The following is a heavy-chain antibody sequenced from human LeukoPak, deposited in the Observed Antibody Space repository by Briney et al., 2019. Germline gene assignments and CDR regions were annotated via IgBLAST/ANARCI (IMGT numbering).Heavy chain of an antibody. J-gene: IGHJ4*02. D-gene: IGHD2-21*01. V-gene: IGHV4-30-2*01. Sequence: PSQTLSLTCAVSGGSISSGGYSWSWIRQPPGKGLEWSGYIYHSGSTYYNPSLKSRVTISVDRSKNQFSLKLSSVTAADTAVYYCARGESGKLWWFDYWGQGTLVTVSS. CDR2: IYHSGST. CDR1: GGSISSGGYS. CDR3: ARGESGKLWWFDY.